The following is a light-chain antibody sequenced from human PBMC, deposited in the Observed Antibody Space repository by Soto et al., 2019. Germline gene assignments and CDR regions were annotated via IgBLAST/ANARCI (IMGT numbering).Light chain of an antibody. CDR3: CSYAGDNSWV. V-gene: IGLV2-23*02. CDR2: GVT. CDR1: SSDVGSYDL. Sequence: QSALTQPASVSGSPGQSITVSCTGTSSDVGSYDLVSWYQQHPGQAPKVMIYGVTKRPSGVSNRFSGNRSGNTASLTISGLQAEDEAEYYWCSYAGDNSWVFGGGTQLTVL. J-gene: IGLJ3*02.